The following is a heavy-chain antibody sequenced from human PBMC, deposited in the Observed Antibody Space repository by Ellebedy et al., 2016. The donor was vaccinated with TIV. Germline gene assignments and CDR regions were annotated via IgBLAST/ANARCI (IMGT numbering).Heavy chain of an antibody. Sequence: SVKVSXXASGFTFTSSPVQWVRQARGQRLEWIGWIVVGSGNTNYAQKFQERVTITRDMSTSTAYMELSSLRSEDTAVYYCAAEGASGDYNSNGMDVWGQGTTVTVSS. J-gene: IGHJ6*02. CDR3: AAEGASGDYNSNGMDV. CDR1: GFTFTSSP. D-gene: IGHD3-10*01. V-gene: IGHV1-58*01. CDR2: IVVGSGNT.